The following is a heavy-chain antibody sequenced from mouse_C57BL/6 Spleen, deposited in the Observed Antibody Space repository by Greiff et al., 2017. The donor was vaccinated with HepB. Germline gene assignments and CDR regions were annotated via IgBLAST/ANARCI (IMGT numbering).Heavy chain of an antibody. CDR3: ARLTGTLGAMDY. V-gene: IGHV5-17*01. D-gene: IGHD4-1*01. J-gene: IGHJ4*01. CDR2: ISSGSSTI. CDR1: GFTFSDYG. Sequence: EVMLVESGGGLVKPGGSLKLSCAASGFTFSDYGMHWVRQAPEKGLEWVAYISSGSSTIYYADTVKGRFTISRDNAKNTRFLQMTSLRSEDTAMYYCARLTGTLGAMDYWGQGTSVTVSS.